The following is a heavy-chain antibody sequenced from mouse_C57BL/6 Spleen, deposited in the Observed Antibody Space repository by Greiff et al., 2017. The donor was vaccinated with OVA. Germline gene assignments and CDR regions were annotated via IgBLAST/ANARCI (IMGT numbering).Heavy chain of an antibody. CDR1: GYSFTGYY. D-gene: IGHD1-3*01. J-gene: IGHJ2*01. V-gene: IGHV1-42*01. Sequence: EVKLMESGPELVKPGASVKISCKASGYSFTGYYMNWVKQSPEKSLEWIGEINPSTGGTTYNQKFKAKATLTVDKSSSTAYMQLKSLTSEDTAVYYCAAKFYFDYWGQGTTLTVSS. CDR3: AAKFYFDY. CDR2: INPSTGGT.